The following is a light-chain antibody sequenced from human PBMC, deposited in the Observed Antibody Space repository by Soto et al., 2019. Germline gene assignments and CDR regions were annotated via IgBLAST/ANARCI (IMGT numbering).Light chain of an antibody. Sequence: QSVLTQPASVSGSPGQSITISCTGTSSDVGSYNLVSWYQQHPGKAPKLMIYEVSNRPSGVSNRFSGSKFGNTASLTISGLQAEDEADYYCSSYTSSSTRVFGTGTKVTVL. CDR3: SSYTSSSTRV. CDR2: EVS. J-gene: IGLJ1*01. V-gene: IGLV2-14*02. CDR1: SSDVGSYNL.